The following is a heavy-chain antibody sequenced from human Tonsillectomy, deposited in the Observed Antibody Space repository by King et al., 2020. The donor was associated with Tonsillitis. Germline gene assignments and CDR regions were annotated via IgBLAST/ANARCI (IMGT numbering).Heavy chain of an antibody. CDR3: VKGEVGTLYYFDH. J-gene: IGHJ4*02. D-gene: IGHD1-26*01. V-gene: IGHV3-30*02. CDR1: GFTFTSYG. Sequence: VQLVESGGGVVQPGGSLRLSCAASGFTFTSYGMHWVRQAPGKGLEWVAFIRSDGNEKYNADSVKGRFTVSRDNSKNILFLQINCLTAEDTALYFCVKGEVGTLYYFDHWGQGTLVTVSS. CDR2: IRSDGNEK.